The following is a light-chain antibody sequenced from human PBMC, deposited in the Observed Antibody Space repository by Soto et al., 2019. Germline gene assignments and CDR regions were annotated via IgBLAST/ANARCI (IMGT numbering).Light chain of an antibody. CDR1: QSVSNNY. CDR2: GES. CDR3: PQYGSSGT. J-gene: IGKJ1*01. Sequence: EIVLTQSPGTLSLSPGERATLSCRASQSVSNNYLAWYQQKPGQAPRLLIYGESNRATGIPDRFSGSGSGTDFTLTISRLEPEDFAVYYCPQYGSSGTFGQGTQVDIK. V-gene: IGKV3-20*01.